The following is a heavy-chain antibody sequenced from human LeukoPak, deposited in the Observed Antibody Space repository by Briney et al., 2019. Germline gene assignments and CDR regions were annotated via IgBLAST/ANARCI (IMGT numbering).Heavy chain of an antibody. Sequence: PSETLSLTCAVYGGSFSGYYWSWIRQPPGKGLEWIGEINHSGSTNYNPSLKSRVTISVDTSKNQFSLKLSSVTAADTAVYYCARGGIAVAGSPPFDYWGQGTLVTVSS. J-gene: IGHJ4*02. CDR1: GGSFSGYY. CDR2: INHSGST. D-gene: IGHD6-19*01. CDR3: ARGGIAVAGSPPFDY. V-gene: IGHV4-34*01.